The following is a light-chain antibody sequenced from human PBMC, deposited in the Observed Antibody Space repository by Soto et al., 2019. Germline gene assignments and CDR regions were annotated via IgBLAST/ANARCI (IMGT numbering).Light chain of an antibody. CDR1: QGIYNY. J-gene: IGKJ2*01. Sequence: DIQMTQSPSSLSASVGDRVTITCRASQGIYNYLAWYQQKPGKVPKLLIYAASTLQSGVPSRFSGSGSGTDFTLTISSLQPEYVATYYCQKYNSAPPTFGQGTKLEIK. V-gene: IGKV1-27*01. CDR3: QKYNSAPPT. CDR2: AAS.